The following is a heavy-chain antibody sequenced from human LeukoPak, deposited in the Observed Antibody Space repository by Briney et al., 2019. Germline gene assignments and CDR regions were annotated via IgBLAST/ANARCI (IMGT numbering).Heavy chain of an antibody. J-gene: IGHJ4*02. CDR1: GFTFSSYE. V-gene: IGHV4-34*01. Sequence: GSLRLSCAASGFTFSSYEMNWVRQPPGKGLEWIGEINHSGSTNYNPSLKSRVTISVDTSKNQFSLKLSSVTAADTAVYYCARRGRITMVRGAAPGFDYWGQGTLVTVSS. D-gene: IGHD3-10*01. CDR3: ARRGRITMVRGAAPGFDY. CDR2: INHSGST.